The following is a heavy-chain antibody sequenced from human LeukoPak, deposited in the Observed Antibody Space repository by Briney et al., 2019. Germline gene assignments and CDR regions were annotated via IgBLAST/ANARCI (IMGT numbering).Heavy chain of an antibody. J-gene: IGHJ4*02. CDR1: GGSIRSSYYY. CDR3: ARAPKGFGIDY. Sequence: SETLSLTCTVSGGSIRSSYYYWGWIRQPPGKGLEWIGSIYDSGSTYYNPSLKSRVTISVDTSKNQFSLKLTSVTAADTAVYYCARAPKGFGIDYWGQGTLVTVSS. CDR2: IYDSGST. D-gene: IGHD3-16*01. V-gene: IGHV4-39*01.